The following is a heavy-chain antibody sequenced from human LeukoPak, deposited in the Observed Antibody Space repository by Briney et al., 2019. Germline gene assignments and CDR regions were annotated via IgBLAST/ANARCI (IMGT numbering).Heavy chain of an antibody. V-gene: IGHV4-38-2*01. CDR2: FYHSGST. CDR1: GYSISSGYY. D-gene: IGHD2-2*01. J-gene: IGHJ4*02. CDR3: ARNGTSSYFDY. Sequence: PSETLSLTCAVSGYSISSGYYWGWIGRAPGKGLEWIGRFYHSGSTHYNPSLKSRVTISVDTPKNQYSLKLSAVTAADTAVYYCARNGTSSYFDYWGQGTLVTVSS.